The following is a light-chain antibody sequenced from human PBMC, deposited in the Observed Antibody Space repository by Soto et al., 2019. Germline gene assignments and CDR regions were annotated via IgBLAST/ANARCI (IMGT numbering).Light chain of an antibody. Sequence: QPVLTQPPSVSGTPGHKVSISCSGSTSNLGGNTVNWYQQLPGTAPKLLIYTNNQRPSGVPDRFSGSKSGTSASLAISGLRSEDEADFYCAAWDDSLNAVVFGGGTKVTVL. CDR3: AAWDDSLNAVV. CDR1: TSNLGGNT. V-gene: IGLV1-44*01. CDR2: TNN. J-gene: IGLJ2*01.